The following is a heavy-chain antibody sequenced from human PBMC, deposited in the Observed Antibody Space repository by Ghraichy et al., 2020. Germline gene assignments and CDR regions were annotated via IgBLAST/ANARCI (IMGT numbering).Heavy chain of an antibody. Sequence: GGSLRLSCAASGFTFSQNWMIWFRQAPGKGLEWVANIDEDGSEKNYVDSVKGRFTISRDNAKDSVYLQMDSLRVEDTAVYYCGMDLHWNQCDHWGQGALVTVSS. V-gene: IGHV3-7*04. D-gene: IGHD1-1*01. CDR2: IDEDGSEK. CDR3: GMDLHWNQCDH. J-gene: IGHJ4*02. CDR1: GFTFSQNW.